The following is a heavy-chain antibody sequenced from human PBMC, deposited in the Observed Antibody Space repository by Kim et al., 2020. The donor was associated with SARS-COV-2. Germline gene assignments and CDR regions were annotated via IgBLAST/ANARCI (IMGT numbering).Heavy chain of an antibody. D-gene: IGHD3-10*01. J-gene: IGHJ4*02. CDR2: INPSGGST. V-gene: IGHV1-46*01. CDR3: ARGEFFTMTRGVIPKLPDY. Sequence: ASVKVSCKASGYTFISYYMHWVRQAPGQGLEWMGIINPSGGSTSYAQKLQGRVTMTRDTSTSTVYMELSSLRSEDTAVYYCARGEFFTMTRGVIPKLPDYWGQGTLVTVSS. CDR1: GYTFISYY.